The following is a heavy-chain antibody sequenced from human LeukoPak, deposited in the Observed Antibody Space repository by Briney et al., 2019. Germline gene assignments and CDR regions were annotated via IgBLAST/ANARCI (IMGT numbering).Heavy chain of an antibody. D-gene: IGHD3-10*01. V-gene: IGHV3-53*05. Sequence: GGSLRLSCAASGFTVSSNYMSWVRQAPGKGLEWVSVIYSGGSTYYADPVKGRFTISRDNSRSTLYLQMNSLRPEDTAIYYCAREGYYGSGSPPSLYFDYWGQGTLVTVSS. CDR3: AREGYYGSGSPPSLYFDY. J-gene: IGHJ4*02. CDR1: GFTVSSNY. CDR2: IYSGGST.